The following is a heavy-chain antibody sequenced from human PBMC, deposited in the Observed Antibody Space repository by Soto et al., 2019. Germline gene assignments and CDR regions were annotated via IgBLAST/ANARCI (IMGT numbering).Heavy chain of an antibody. Sequence: SGPRLVNPTQTLTLTCTFSGFSLSTSGVGVGWIRQPPGKALEWLALIYWNDDKRYSPSLKSRLTITKDTSKNQVVLTMTNMDPVDTATYYCAHSLYSNYVDWFDPWGQGTLVTVSS. CDR3: AHSLYSNYVDWFDP. CDR2: IYWNDDK. V-gene: IGHV2-5*01. CDR1: GFSLSTSGVG. D-gene: IGHD4-4*01. J-gene: IGHJ5*02.